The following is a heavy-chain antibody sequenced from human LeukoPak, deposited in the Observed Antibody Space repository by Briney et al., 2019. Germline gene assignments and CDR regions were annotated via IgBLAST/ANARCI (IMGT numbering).Heavy chain of an antibody. CDR3: ASPGGVPTPDP. D-gene: IGHD3-16*01. CDR2: ISGSGGST. Sequence: GGSLRLSCAASGFTFSSYAMSWDRQAPGRGLEWVSAISGSGGSTYYADSVKGRFAISRDNSKNTLHLQMNSLRAEDTAVYYCASPGGVPTPDPWGQGTLVTVSS. J-gene: IGHJ5*02. V-gene: IGHV3-23*01. CDR1: GFTFSSYA.